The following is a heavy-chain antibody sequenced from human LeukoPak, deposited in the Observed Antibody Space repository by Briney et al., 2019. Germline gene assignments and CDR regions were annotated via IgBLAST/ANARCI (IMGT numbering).Heavy chain of an antibody. D-gene: IGHD5-24*01. CDR2: INHSGST. Sequence: SETLSLTCAVYGGSFSGYYWSWIRQPPGKGLEWIGEINHSGSTNYNPSLKSRVTISVDTTKNQFSLKLSSVTAADTAVYYCARGRGYNSFDYWGQGTLVTVSS. J-gene: IGHJ4*02. CDR3: ARGRGYNSFDY. V-gene: IGHV4-34*01. CDR1: GGSFSGYY.